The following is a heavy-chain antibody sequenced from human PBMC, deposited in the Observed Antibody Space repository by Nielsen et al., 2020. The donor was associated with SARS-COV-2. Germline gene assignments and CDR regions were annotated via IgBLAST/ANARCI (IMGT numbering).Heavy chain of an antibody. Sequence: PGKGLEWIGYIYYSGSTNYNPSLKSRVTISVDTSKNQFSLKLSSVTAADTAVYYCAKLGMGYCSGGSCERAFDIWGQGTTVTVSS. CDR3: AKLGMGYCSGGSCERAFDI. J-gene: IGHJ3*02. CDR2: IYYSGST. V-gene: IGHV4-59*13. D-gene: IGHD2-15*01.